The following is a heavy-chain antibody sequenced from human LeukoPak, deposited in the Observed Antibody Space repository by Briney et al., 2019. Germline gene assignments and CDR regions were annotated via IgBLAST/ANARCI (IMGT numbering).Heavy chain of an antibody. D-gene: IGHD3-16*02. J-gene: IGHJ4*02. Sequence: GGSLRLSCAASGFSFSSYSVNWVPQAPGKGLEWVSSISGSSSYKYYADSVKGRFTISRDNTKNSLYLQLNSLRAEDTAVYYCARDRYSGLEILGYWGQGTLVTVSS. CDR2: ISGSSSYK. CDR1: GFSFSSYS. CDR3: ARDRYSGLEILGY. V-gene: IGHV3-21*06.